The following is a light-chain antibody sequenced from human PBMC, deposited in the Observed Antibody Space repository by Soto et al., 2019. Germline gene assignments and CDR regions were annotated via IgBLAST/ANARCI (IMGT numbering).Light chain of an antibody. CDR3: SSYTSSSTLV. Sequence: QSVLTQPASVSGSRGQSITISCTGTSSDVGGYNYVSWYQQHPGKAPKLMIYEVSDRPSGVSNRFSGSKSGNTASLTISGLQAEDEADYYCSSYTSSSTLVFGTGTKVTVL. V-gene: IGLV2-14*01. CDR1: SSDVGGYNY. CDR2: EVS. J-gene: IGLJ1*01.